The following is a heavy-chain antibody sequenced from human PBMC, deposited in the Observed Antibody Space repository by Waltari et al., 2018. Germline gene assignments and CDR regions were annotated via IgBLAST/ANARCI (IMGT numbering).Heavy chain of an antibody. V-gene: IGHV4-38-2*01. Sequence: QVQLQESGPGLVKPSETLSLTCAVSGYSISSGYYWGWIRQPPGKGLEWIGSIYHSGSTYYNPSLKSRVTISVDTSKNQFSLKLSSVTAADTAVYYCARGELRPYYYYGMDVWGQGTTVTVSS. D-gene: IGHD3-10*01. CDR1: GYSISSGYY. CDR2: IYHSGST. J-gene: IGHJ6*02. CDR3: ARGELRPYYYYGMDV.